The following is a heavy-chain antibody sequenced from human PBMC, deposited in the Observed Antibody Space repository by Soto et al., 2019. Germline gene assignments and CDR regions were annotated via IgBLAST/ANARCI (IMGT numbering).Heavy chain of an antibody. D-gene: IGHD2-15*01. Sequence: PGGSLRLSCAASGFTFSNYAMSWVRQAPGKGLEWVSTISGRGGNTYYADSVKGRFTISRDNSRNTLYLQIDSLRVEDSAVYSCAKAGCSGGTCYLYYLDYWGQGALVTVSS. J-gene: IGHJ4*02. CDR1: GFTFSNYA. V-gene: IGHV3-23*01. CDR2: ISGRGGNT. CDR3: AKAGCSGGTCYLYYLDY.